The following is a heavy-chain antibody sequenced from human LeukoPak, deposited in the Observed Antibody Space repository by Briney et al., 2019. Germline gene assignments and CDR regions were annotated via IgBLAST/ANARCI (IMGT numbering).Heavy chain of an antibody. Sequence: SETLSLTCTVSGGSISIGRYYWDWLRHPAVKGWEAIGRIYRSTSINYNPSLKSRVTISAEPTKNQCSPKLSSVTAADTAVYYCAREAIVSLNSFAAWGQRTPVTVSS. D-gene: IGHD3-16*01. CDR3: AREAIVSLNSFAA. CDR1: GGSISIGRYY. V-gene: IGHV4-61*02. CDR2: IYRSTSI. J-gene: IGHJ5*02.